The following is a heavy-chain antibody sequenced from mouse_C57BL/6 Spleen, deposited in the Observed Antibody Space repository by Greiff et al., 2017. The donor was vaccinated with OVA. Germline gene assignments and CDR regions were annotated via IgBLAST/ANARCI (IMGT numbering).Heavy chain of an antibody. Sequence: VQLQQSGAELVKPGASVKLSCKASGYTFTSYWMHWVKQRPGQGLEWIGMIHPNSGSTNYNEKFKSKATLTVDKSSSTAYMQLSSLTSEDSAVYYCARSGANWDYFDYWGQGTTLTVSS. V-gene: IGHV1-64*01. CDR1: GYTFTSYW. CDR3: ARSGANWDYFDY. CDR2: IHPNSGST. D-gene: IGHD4-1*01. J-gene: IGHJ2*01.